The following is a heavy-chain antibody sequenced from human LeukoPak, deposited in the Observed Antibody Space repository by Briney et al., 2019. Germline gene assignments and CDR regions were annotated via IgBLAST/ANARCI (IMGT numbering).Heavy chain of an antibody. V-gene: IGHV3-23*01. CDR1: GFTIINYA. J-gene: IGHJ6*03. CDR2: LSTSPR. Sequence: PGGSLRLSCAASGFTIINYAMSWVRQGPGKGLEWVSGLSTSPRYADSVRGRFTVSRDHSTNTLYLQMNRLRAEDTAVYYCARRSWGLSGYYYYYYMDVWGNGTTVTVSS. CDR3: ARRSWGLSGYYYYYYMDV. D-gene: IGHD2-21*01.